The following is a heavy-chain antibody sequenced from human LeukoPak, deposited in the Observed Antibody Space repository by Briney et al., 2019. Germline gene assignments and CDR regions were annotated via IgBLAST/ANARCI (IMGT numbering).Heavy chain of an antibody. J-gene: IGHJ2*01. V-gene: IGHV4-59*08. Sequence: SETLSLTCTVSGGSISSYYWSWIRQPPGEGLEWIGYIYYSGSTNYNPSLKSRVTISVDTSKNQFSLKLSSVTAADTAVYYCARHDSSGYWYFDLWGRGTLVTVSS. CDR2: IYYSGST. CDR3: ARHDSSGYWYFDL. D-gene: IGHD3-22*01. CDR1: GGSISSYY.